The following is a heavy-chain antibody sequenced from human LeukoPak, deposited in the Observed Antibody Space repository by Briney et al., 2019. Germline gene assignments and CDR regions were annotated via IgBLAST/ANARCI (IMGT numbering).Heavy chain of an antibody. CDR2: ISYDGSNK. V-gene: IGHV3-30*04. CDR3: ARDIHIVGATIEATPDAFDI. D-gene: IGHD1-26*01. J-gene: IGHJ3*02. Sequence: GGSLRLSCAASGFTFSSYAMHWVRQAPGKGLEWVAVISYDGSNKYYADSVKGRFTISGDNSKNTLYLQMNSLRAEDTAVYYCARDIHIVGATIEATPDAFDIWGQGTMVTVSS. CDR1: GFTFSSYA.